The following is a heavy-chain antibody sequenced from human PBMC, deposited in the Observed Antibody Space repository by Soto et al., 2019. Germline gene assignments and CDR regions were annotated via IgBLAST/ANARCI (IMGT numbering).Heavy chain of an antibody. CDR3: GPPRSTLFPDTTLFRTRS. CDR2: INAGNGNT. J-gene: IGHJ5*01. CDR1: GYTFTGYY. V-gene: IGHV1-3*01. Sequence: VASVKVSCKASGYTFTGYYMHWVRQAPGQRLEWMGWINAGNGNTKYSQKFQGRVTITRDTSASTAYMELSSLRSEDTAVYYCGPPRSTLFPDTTLFRTRSW. D-gene: IGHD1-1*01.